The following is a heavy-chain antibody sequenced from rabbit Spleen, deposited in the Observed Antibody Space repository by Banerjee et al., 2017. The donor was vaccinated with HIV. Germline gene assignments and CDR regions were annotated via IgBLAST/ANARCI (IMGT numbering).Heavy chain of an antibody. CDR1: GVSVSGDSY. D-gene: IGHD8-1*01. CDR2: FYTGSGST. CDR3: ARDSGSSFSSYGMDL. Sequence: EQLEESGGGLVKPEGSLTLTCIASGVSVSGDSYMCWVRQAPGKGLEWIACFYTGSGSTYYASWAKGRFTISKTSSTTVTLQMTSLTATDTATYFCARDSGSSFSSYGMDLWGQGTLVTVS. V-gene: IGHV1S45*01. J-gene: IGHJ6*01.